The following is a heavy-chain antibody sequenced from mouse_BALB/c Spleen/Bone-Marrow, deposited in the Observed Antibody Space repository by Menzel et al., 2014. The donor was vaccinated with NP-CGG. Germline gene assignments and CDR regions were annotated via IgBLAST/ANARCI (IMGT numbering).Heavy chain of an antibody. CDR1: GFTFSDYY. V-gene: IGHV5-12*02. Sequence: EVNVVESGGGLVQPGGSLKLSCATSGFTFSDYYMYWVRQTPEKRLKWVAYISNGGGSTYYPDTVKGRFTISRDNAKNTLYLQMSRLKSEDTAMYYCARGGDSLLRLRSMDYWGQGTSVTVSS. CDR2: ISNGGGST. D-gene: IGHD1-2*01. J-gene: IGHJ4*01. CDR3: ARGGDSLLRLRSMDY.